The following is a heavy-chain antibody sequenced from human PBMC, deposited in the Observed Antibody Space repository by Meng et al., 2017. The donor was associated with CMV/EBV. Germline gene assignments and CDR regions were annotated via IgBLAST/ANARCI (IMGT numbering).Heavy chain of an antibody. CDR2: IYYSGST. D-gene: IGHD1-26*01. CDR3: ASHYGRYSGSYYGWFDP. CDR1: GGSISSYY. J-gene: IGHJ5*02. V-gene: IGHV4-59*01. Sequence: QVQLKESGPGLVKPSETLSLTCTVSGGSISSYYWSWIRQPPGKGLEWIGYIYYSGSTNYNPSLKSRVTISVDTSKNQFSLKLSSVTAADTAVYYCASHYGRYSGSYYGWFDPWGQGTLVTVSS.